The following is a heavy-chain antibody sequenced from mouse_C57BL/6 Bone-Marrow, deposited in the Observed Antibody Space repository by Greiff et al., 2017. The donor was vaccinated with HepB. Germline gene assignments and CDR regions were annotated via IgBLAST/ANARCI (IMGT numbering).Heavy chain of an antibody. CDR1: GYTFTSYD. CDR2: IYPRDGST. D-gene: IGHD2-3*01. Sequence: QVQLKQSGPELVKPGASVKLSCKASGYTFTSYDINWVKQRPGQGLDGIGWIYPRDGSTKYNEKFKGKATLTVDTSSSTAYMELHSLTSEDSAVYFCARRGIYDGYYDYAMDYWGQGTSVTVSS. CDR3: ARRGIYDGYYDYAMDY. V-gene: IGHV1-85*01. J-gene: IGHJ4*01.